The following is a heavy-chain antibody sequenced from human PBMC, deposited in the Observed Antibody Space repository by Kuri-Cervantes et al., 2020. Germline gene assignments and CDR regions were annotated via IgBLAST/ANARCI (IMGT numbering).Heavy chain of an antibody. Sequence: LSLTCAASGFTFSSYGMHWVRQAPGKGLEWVAVIWYDGSNKYYADSVKGRFTISRDNSKNTLYLQMNSLRAEDTAVYYCARDMGTLMIVVSPFDYWGQGTRVTGAS. CDR3: ARDMGTLMIVVSPFDY. CDR1: GFTFSSYG. D-gene: IGHD3-22*01. V-gene: IGHV3-33*08. J-gene: IGHJ4*02. CDR2: IWYDGSNK.